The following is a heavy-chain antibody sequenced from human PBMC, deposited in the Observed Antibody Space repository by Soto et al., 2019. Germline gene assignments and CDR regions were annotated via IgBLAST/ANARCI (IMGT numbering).Heavy chain of an antibody. V-gene: IGHV1-2*04. J-gene: IGHJ6*03. Sequence: ASVKVSCKASGYTFTGYYMHWVRQAPGQGLEWMGWINPNSGGTNYAQKFQGWVTMTRDTSISTAYMELSRLRSDDTAVYYCARDGYYGSGSYPDYYMDVWGKGTTVTAP. CDR1: GYTFTGYY. CDR3: ARDGYYGSGSYPDYYMDV. CDR2: INPNSGGT. D-gene: IGHD3-10*01.